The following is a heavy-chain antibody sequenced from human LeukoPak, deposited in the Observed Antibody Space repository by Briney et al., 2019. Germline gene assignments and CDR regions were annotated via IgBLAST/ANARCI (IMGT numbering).Heavy chain of an antibody. D-gene: IGHD6-19*01. V-gene: IGHV4-61*02. CDR3: ARDGWYRWFDP. CDR2: IYTSGST. J-gene: IGHJ5*02. Sequence: SQTLSLTCTVSGGSISSGSYYWSWIRQPAGKGLEWIGRIYTSGSTNYNPSIKSRVTISVDTSKNQFSLKLSSVTAADTAVYYCARDGWYRWFDPWGQGTLVTVSS. CDR1: GGSISSGSYY.